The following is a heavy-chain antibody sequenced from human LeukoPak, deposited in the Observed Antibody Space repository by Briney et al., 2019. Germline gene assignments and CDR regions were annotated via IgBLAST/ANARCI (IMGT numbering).Heavy chain of an antibody. V-gene: IGHV4-59*02. J-gene: IGHJ4*02. D-gene: IGHD7-27*01. CDR1: GGSVSDYY. Sequence: SEALSLTCTLSGGSVSDYYWSWIRQSPGKGLEWIGYIYHTGSTSYSPSLKGRVTISADTSQNQFSLKLSSVTAADTAVYYCASRKLGNDYWGQGTLVTVSS. CDR3: ASRKLGNDY. CDR2: IYHTGST.